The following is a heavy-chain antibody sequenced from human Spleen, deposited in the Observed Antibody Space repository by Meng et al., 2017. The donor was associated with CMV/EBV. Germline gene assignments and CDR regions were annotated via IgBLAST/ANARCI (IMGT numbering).Heavy chain of an antibody. J-gene: IGHJ4*02. Sequence: GGSLRLSCAASGFTFSSYSMNWVRQAPGKGLVWVSRINGDGSSTSYADSVKGRFTISRDNAKNTLHLQMNSLRAEDTAVYYCARDRDGLGYWGQGTLVTVSS. CDR2: INGDGSST. CDR1: GFTFSSYS. CDR3: ARDRDGLGY. D-gene: IGHD5-24*01. V-gene: IGHV3-74*01.